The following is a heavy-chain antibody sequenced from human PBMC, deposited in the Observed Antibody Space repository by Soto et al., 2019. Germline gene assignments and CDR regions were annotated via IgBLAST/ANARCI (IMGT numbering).Heavy chain of an antibody. CDR2: IKKDGSDK. CDR3: AKGLSVIQEWIIDGH. V-gene: IGHV3-7*01. J-gene: IGHJ4*02. Sequence: GGSLRLSCAASGFTFSDHWMSWVRQAPGKGLEWVAHIKKDGSDKYYVDSVKGRFTISRDNAKNSLSLQMDSLRAEDTAMYYCAKGLSVIQEWIIDGHWGQGTQVTVSS. D-gene: IGHD5-18*01. CDR1: GFTFSDHW.